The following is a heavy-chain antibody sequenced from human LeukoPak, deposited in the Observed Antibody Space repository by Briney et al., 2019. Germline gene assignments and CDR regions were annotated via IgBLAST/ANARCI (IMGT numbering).Heavy chain of an antibody. J-gene: IGHJ2*01. CDR1: GFTFNSYT. V-gene: IGHV3-21*04. CDR3: ARDRPVAVAGVPFYWFFDL. CDR2: ISSGSNYI. Sequence: PGGSLRLSCAASGFTFNSYTMNWVRQTPGKGLEWVSSISSGSNYIYYADSVKGRFTISRDNAKNSLYLQMNSLRADDTAVYYCARDRPVAVAGVPFYWFFDLWGRGTLVTVSS. D-gene: IGHD6-19*01.